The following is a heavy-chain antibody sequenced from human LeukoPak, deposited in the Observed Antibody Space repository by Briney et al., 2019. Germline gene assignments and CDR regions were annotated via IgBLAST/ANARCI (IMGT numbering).Heavy chain of an antibody. V-gene: IGHV3-23*01. CDR1: GFTFSTYA. D-gene: IGHD6-25*01. J-gene: IGHJ6*03. CDR3: ARDAARYYYYYMDV. Sequence: SGGSLRLSCAASGFTFSTYAVNWVRQAPGKGLEWVSAISSSGGTTYYADSVKGRFSISRDNSKNTLYLQMNSLRAEDTAVYYCARDAARYYYYYMDVWGKGTTVTVSS. CDR2: ISSSGGTT.